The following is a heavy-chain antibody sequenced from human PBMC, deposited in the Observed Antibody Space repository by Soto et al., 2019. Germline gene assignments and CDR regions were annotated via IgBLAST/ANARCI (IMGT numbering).Heavy chain of an antibody. J-gene: IGHJ4*02. V-gene: IGHV4-34*01. D-gene: IGHD3-10*01. CDR1: GGSFNSYY. Sequence: SETLSLTCAVYGGSFNSYYWSWIRQSPGKGLEWIGEVNHSGSTNSNPSLKSRVTVSVDMSKSQFSLKLSSVTAADTAVYYCARRGSGSYSDYWGQGTLVTVSS. CDR2: VNHSGST. CDR3: ARRGSGSYSDY.